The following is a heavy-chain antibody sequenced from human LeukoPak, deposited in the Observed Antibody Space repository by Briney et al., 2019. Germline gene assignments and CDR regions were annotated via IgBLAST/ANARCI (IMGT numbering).Heavy chain of an antibody. D-gene: IGHD2-15*01. CDR1: GGSFSGYY. CDR3: ARVHSFNWFDP. J-gene: IGHJ5*02. V-gene: IGHV4-34*01. Sequence: SETLSLTFAVYGGSFSGYYWSWIRQPPGKGLEWIGEINHSGSTNYNPSLKSRVTISADTSKNQFSLKLSSVTAADTAVYYCARVHSFNWFDPWGQGTLVIVSS. CDR2: INHSGST.